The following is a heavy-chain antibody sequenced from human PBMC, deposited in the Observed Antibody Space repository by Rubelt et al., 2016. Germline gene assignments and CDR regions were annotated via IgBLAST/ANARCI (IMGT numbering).Heavy chain of an antibody. CDR2: IYYSGST. Sequence: QLQLQESGPGLVKPSETLSLTCTVSGGSISSSSYYWGWIRQPPGKGLEWIGSIYYSGSTYYNPSLKSRVTISVDTSKNQFSLKLSSVTAADTAVHYCARLLRSYWYLDLWGRGTLVTVSS. J-gene: IGHJ2*01. V-gene: IGHV4-39*01. CDR1: GGSISSSSYY. CDR3: ARLLRSYWYLDL.